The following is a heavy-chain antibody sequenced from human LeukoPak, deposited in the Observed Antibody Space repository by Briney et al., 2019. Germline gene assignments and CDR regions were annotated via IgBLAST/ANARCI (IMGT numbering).Heavy chain of an antibody. Sequence: ASVKVSCKASGYTFTGYYMHWVRQAPGQGLEWMGWINPNSGGTNYAQKFQGWVTMTRDTSVSTAYMELSRLRSDDTAVYYCAREARGAALGYGMDVWGKGTTATVSS. J-gene: IGHJ6*04. CDR3: AREARGAALGYGMDV. V-gene: IGHV1-2*04. CDR1: GYTFTGYY. D-gene: IGHD3-10*01. CDR2: INPNSGGT.